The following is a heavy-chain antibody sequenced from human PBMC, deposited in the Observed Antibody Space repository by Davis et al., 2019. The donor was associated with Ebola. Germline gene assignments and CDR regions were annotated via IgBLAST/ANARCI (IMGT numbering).Heavy chain of an antibody. D-gene: IGHD3-10*01. V-gene: IGHV3-9*01. CDR3: AKAATPHYYGSGSSLGF. CDR1: GFTFDDYA. Sequence: SLKISCAASGFTFDDYAMHWVRQAPGKGLEWVSGISWNSGSIGYADSVKDRFTISRDNAKNSLYLQMNSLRAEDTALYYCAKAATPHYYGSGSSLGFWGQGTLVTVSS. CDR2: ISWNSGSI. J-gene: IGHJ4*02.